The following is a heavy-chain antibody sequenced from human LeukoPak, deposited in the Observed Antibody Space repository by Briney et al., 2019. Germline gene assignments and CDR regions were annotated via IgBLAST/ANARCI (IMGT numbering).Heavy chain of an antibody. CDR2: ISVSGGST. CDR3: AKAVKSLGYCSGGRCYGVVDY. Sequence: GGSLRLSCAASGFTFSSYAMSWVRQAPGKGLEWVSAISVSGGSTYYADSVRGRFTISRDNSKNTLYLQMNSLRAEDTAVYYCAKAVKSLGYCSGGRCYGVVDYWGQGTLVTVSS. D-gene: IGHD2-15*01. CDR1: GFTFSSYA. V-gene: IGHV3-23*01. J-gene: IGHJ4*02.